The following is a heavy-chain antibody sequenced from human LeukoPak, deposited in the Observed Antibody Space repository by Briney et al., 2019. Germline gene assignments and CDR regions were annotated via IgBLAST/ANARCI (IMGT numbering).Heavy chain of an antibody. CDR3: ARRYSGYGNAFDI. CDR1: GGSISNYF. D-gene: IGHD5-12*01. V-gene: IGHV4-59*08. CDR2: IYSSGST. Sequence: SETLSLTCTVSGGSISNYFWSWIRQPAGKGLEWIGYIYSSGSTNYSPSLKSRVTISVDTSKNQFSLKLYSVTAADTAVYYCARRYSGYGNAFDIWGQGTMVTVSS. J-gene: IGHJ3*02.